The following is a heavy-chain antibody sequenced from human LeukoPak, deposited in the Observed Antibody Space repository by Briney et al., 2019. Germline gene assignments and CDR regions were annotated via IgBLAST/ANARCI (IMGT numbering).Heavy chain of an antibody. V-gene: IGHV4-59*11. CDR2: TYYSGST. CDR1: GGSISSHY. CDR3: ARGLTGTRTFDY. D-gene: IGHD1-7*01. J-gene: IGHJ4*02. Sequence: PSETLSLTCTVSGGSISSHYWSWIRQPPGKGLEWIGYTYYSGSTNYNPSLKSRVTISVDTSKNQFSLKLSCVTAADTAVYYCARGLTGTRTFDYWGQGTLVTVSS.